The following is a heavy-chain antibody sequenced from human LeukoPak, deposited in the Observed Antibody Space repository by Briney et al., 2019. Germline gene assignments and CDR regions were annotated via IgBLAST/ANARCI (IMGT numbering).Heavy chain of an antibody. CDR2: ISGSGGST. J-gene: IGHJ4*02. V-gene: IGHV3-23*01. Sequence: GGSLRLSCAASGFTFSSYAMSWVRQAPGKGLEWVSAISGSGGSTYYADSVKGQFTISRDNSKNTLYLQMNSLRAEDTAVYYCAKDRLNYGSGILLSDYFDYWGQGTLVTVSS. D-gene: IGHD3-10*01. CDR3: AKDRLNYGSGILLSDYFDY. CDR1: GFTFSSYA.